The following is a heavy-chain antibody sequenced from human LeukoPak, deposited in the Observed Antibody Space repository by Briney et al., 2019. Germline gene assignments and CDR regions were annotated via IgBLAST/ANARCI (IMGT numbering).Heavy chain of an antibody. D-gene: IGHD3-10*01. CDR1: GGSISSGGYS. CDR2: IYHSGST. V-gene: IGHV4-30-2*01. CDR3: ARSRITMVRGAYIFDY. J-gene: IGHJ4*02. Sequence: PSETLSLTCAVSGGSISSGGYSWSWIRQPPGKGLEWIGYIYHSGSTYYNPSLKSRVTISVDTSKNQFSLKLSSVTAADTAVYYCARSRITMVRGAYIFDYWGQGTLVTVST.